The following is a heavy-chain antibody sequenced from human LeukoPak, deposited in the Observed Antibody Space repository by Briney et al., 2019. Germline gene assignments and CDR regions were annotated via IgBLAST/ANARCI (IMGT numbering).Heavy chain of an antibody. CDR2: FDPEDGET. D-gene: IGHD6-13*01. V-gene: IGHV1-24*01. J-gene: IGHJ4*02. CDR1: GYTLTELY. Sequence: GASVKVSCKVSGYTLTELYMHWVLQAPGKGLEWMGGFDPEDGETIYAQKFQGRVTMTEDTSTDTAYMELSSLRSEDTAVYYCATDPFSSSWFGPGDYWGQGALVTVSS. CDR3: ATDPFSSSWFGPGDY.